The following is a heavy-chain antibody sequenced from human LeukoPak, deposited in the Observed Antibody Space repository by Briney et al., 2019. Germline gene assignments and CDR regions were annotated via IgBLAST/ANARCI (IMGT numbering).Heavy chain of an antibody. Sequence: PSETLSLTCTVSGGYISSYYWSWIRQPPGKGLEWIGYIYYSGGTNYNPSLKSRVTISVDTSKNQFSLKLSSVTAADTAVYYCARSPIRLGEFSSPFDYWGQGTLVTVSS. CDR3: ARSPIRLGEFSSPFDY. J-gene: IGHJ4*02. V-gene: IGHV4-59*01. CDR2: IYYSGGT. D-gene: IGHD3-16*01. CDR1: GGYISSYY.